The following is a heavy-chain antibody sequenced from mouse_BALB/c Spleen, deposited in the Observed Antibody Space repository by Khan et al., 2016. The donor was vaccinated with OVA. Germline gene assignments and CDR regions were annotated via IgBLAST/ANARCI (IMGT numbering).Heavy chain of an antibody. CDR3: VRDGAYHRNDGWFAY. J-gene: IGHJ3*01. Sequence: QVQLKQSGAELARPGASVKMSCKASGYTFISYTIHWIKKRPGQGLEWIGYINPSNGYTNYNQKLKDKATLTKDKSSTTAYLQLSSLTSDDSAVYNCVRDGAYHRNDGWFAYWGQGTLVTVSA. CDR2: INPSNGYT. V-gene: IGHV1-4*01. D-gene: IGHD2-14*01. CDR1: GYTFISYT.